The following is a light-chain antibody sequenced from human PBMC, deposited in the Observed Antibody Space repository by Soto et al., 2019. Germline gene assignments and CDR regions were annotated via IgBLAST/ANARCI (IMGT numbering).Light chain of an antibody. Sequence: EIVLTQSPGTLSLSPGERATLSCRASQSVSSSHLVWYQQTPGPAPRLLIYGASSRATSIPDMFSSSGSGKYFTLTISLLEPDDFAVYYWQQYGSSLYTFGQGTKLEIK. V-gene: IGKV3-20*01. CDR2: GAS. J-gene: IGKJ2*01. CDR1: QSVSSSH. CDR3: QQYGSSLYT.